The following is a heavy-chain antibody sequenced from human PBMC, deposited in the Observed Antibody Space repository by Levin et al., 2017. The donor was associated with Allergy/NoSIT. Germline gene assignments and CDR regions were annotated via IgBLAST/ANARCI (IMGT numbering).Heavy chain of an antibody. CDR2: INHSGST. D-gene: IGHD3-10*01. CDR3: ARGENLPSGFRELNNWFDP. J-gene: IGHJ5*02. CDR1: GGSFSGYY. V-gene: IGHV4-34*01. Sequence: PSETLSLTCAVYGGSFSGYYWSWIRQPPGKGLEWIGEINHSGSTNYNPSLKSRVTISVDTSKNQFSLKLSSVTAADTAVYYCARGENLPSGFRELNNWFDPWGQGTLVTVSS.